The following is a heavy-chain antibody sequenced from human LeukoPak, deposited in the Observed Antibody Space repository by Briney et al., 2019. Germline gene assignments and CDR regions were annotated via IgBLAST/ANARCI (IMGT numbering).Heavy chain of an antibody. V-gene: IGHV3-7*04. CDR2: INQDGSKK. J-gene: IGHJ4*02. CDR1: GFTFRNYW. Sequence: GGSLRLSCEASGFTFRNYWMNWVRQAPGKGLEWVANINQDGSKKHFVGSVEGRFTISRDNAKNSLYLQMNSLRAEDTAVYYCARDGQYTSSWYDFDIWGQGTLVTVSS. D-gene: IGHD6-13*01. CDR3: ARDGQYTSSWYDFDI.